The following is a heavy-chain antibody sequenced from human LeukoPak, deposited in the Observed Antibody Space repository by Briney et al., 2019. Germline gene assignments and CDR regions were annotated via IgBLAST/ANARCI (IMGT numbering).Heavy chain of an antibody. CDR3: ARAEYSSGRYYYYYGMDV. J-gene: IGHJ6*02. D-gene: IGHD6-19*01. V-gene: IGHV3-64*04. Sequence: PGGSLRLSCSASGFTFSSYAMHWVRQAPGKGLEYVSAISSNGGSTYYADSVKGRFTISRDNSKNTLYLQMNSLRAEDTAVYYCARAEYSSGRYYYYYGMDVWGQGTTVTVSS. CDR1: GFTFSSYA. CDR2: ISSNGGST.